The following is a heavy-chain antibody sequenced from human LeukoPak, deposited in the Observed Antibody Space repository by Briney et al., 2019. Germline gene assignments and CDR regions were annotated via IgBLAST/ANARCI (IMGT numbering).Heavy chain of an antibody. CDR2: INPNSGGT. CDR1: GYTFTGYY. J-gene: IGHJ4*02. CDR3: ARGVSLEYYYDSSGYYLLDY. D-gene: IGHD3-22*01. Sequence: ASVRVSCKASGYTFTGYYMHWVRQAPGQGLGWMGWINPNSGGTNYAQKFQGRVTMIRDTSISTAYMELSRLRSDDTAVYYCARGVSLEYYYDSSGYYLLDYWGQGTLVTVSS. V-gene: IGHV1-2*02.